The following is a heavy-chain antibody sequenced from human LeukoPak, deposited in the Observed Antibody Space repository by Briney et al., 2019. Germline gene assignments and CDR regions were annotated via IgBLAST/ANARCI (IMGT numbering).Heavy chain of an antibody. Sequence: ASVKVSCKASGYTFTSYHVHWVRQAPGQGLEWMGTIDPSGGRTSYAQNFQGRVTMTRDTSTDTVYMELSSLSSEDTAVYYCARPAPTGVDASDIWGQGTLVIVSS. D-gene: IGHD3-10*01. V-gene: IGHV1-46*01. CDR3: ARPAPTGVDASDI. CDR2: IDPSGGRT. CDR1: GYTFTSYH. J-gene: IGHJ3*02.